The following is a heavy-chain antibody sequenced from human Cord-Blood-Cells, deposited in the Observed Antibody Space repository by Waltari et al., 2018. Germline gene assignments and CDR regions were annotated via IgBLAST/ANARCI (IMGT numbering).Heavy chain of an antibody. Sequence: EVQLVESGGGLVQPGRSLRLSCAASGFTFDDYALHWVRQAPGKGLGWVSGISWNSGSIGCADSVKGRFTISRDNAKNSLYLQMNSLRAEDTALYYCAKDGDFYYYGMDVWGQGTTVTVSS. V-gene: IGHV3-9*01. CDR1: GFTFDDYA. J-gene: IGHJ6*02. D-gene: IGHD3-10*01. CDR3: AKDGDFYYYGMDV. CDR2: ISWNSGSI.